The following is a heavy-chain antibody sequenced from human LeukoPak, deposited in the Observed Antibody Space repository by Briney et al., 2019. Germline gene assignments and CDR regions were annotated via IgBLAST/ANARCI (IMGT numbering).Heavy chain of an antibody. J-gene: IGHJ3*02. D-gene: IGHD6-13*01. Sequence: GASVKVSCKASGYTFTSYGISWVRQAPGQGLEWMGWISAYNGNTNYAQKLQGRVTMTTDTSTSTAYMELRSLRSDDTAVYYCARWQGYSSSWYGGWHDAFDIWGQGTMVTVSS. CDR3: ARWQGYSSSWYGGWHDAFDI. CDR1: GYTFTSYG. V-gene: IGHV1-18*01. CDR2: ISAYNGNT.